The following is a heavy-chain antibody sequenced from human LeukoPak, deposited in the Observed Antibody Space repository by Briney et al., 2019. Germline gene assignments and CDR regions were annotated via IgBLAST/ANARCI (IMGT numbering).Heavy chain of an antibody. J-gene: IGHJ4*02. D-gene: IGHD3-10*01. CDR1: GGSFSGYY. Sequence: SETLSLTCAVYGGSFSGYYWSWIRQPPGKGLEWIGEINHSGSTNYNPSLKSRVTISVDTSKNQFSLKLSPVTAADTAVYYCARGGGGSGSPRYFDYWGQGTLVTVSS. V-gene: IGHV4-34*01. CDR3: ARGGGGSGSPRYFDY. CDR2: INHSGST.